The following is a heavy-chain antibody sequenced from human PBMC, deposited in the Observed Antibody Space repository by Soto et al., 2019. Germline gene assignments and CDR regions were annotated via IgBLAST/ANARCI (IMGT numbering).Heavy chain of an antibody. D-gene: IGHD3-3*01. CDR1: GFTFSSYW. CDR2: INTDGGST. V-gene: IGHV3-74*01. Sequence: EVQLVESGGGLVQPGGSLRLSCAASGFTFSSYWMHWVRQAPGKGLVWVSRINTDGGSTNYADSVKGRFTISRYNAKNTLYLPMNSLRAEDTAVYYCARDLLPPLQIYYGLDVWGQGTTVTVSS. J-gene: IGHJ6*02. CDR3: ARDLLPPLQIYYGLDV.